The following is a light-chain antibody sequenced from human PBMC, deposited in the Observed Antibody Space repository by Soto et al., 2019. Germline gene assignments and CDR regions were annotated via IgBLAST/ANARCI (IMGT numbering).Light chain of an antibody. V-gene: IGKV1-5*01. J-gene: IGKJ1*01. CDR3: QQYNSFSWP. CDR1: QSITIW. CDR2: DDS. Sequence: IQITQSPSSLSASVVDSVTITCRASQSITIWLAWYQQKPGKAPKLLIYDDSSLEGGVPSRFSGSGSGTEFTLTISGLQPDDFVTYYCQQYNSFSWPFGQGTKVDIK.